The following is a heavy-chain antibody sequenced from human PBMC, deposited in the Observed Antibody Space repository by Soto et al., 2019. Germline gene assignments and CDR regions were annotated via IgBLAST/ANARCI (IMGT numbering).Heavy chain of an antibody. J-gene: IGHJ6*02. CDR1: GYSFTTHG. Sequence: ASVKVSCKASGYSFTTHGIIWVRRAPGHGLERMGWISAYNGDTHYVQRFQGRLTMTTDTSTSTAYMELRSLTSDDTAVYYCARDPPFSGILRGTPLMDVWGQGTTVTVSS. CDR2: ISAYNGDT. V-gene: IGHV1-18*04. D-gene: IGHD4-17*01. CDR3: ARDPPFSGILRGTPLMDV.